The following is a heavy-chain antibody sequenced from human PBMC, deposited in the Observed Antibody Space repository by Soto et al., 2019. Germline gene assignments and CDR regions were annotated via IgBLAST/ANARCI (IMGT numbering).Heavy chain of an antibody. CDR2: ISYDGSNK. D-gene: IGHD3-22*01. J-gene: IGHJ4*02. V-gene: IGHV3-30-3*01. CDR3: ARDYYDSSGYFYFDY. CDR1: GFTFSSYA. Sequence: GGSLRLSCAASGFTFSSYAMHWVRQAPGKGLEWVAVISYDGSNKYYADSVKGRFTISRDNSKNTLYLQMNSLRAEDTAVYYCARDYYDSSGYFYFDYWGQGTLVTVSS.